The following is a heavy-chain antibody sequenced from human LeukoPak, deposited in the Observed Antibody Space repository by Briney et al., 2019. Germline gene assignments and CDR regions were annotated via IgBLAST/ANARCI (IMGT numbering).Heavy chain of an antibody. CDR1: GYTFTDYY. J-gene: IGHJ5*02. CDR3: ARKGITGTNVNNWFDP. V-gene: IGHV1-2*02. CDR2: INRNSGGT. Sequence: ASVKVSCKASGYTFTDYYMHWVRQAPGQGLEWMGWINRNSGGTKYAQKFQGRVTMTRDTSISTAYMEVSRLRSDDTAVYYCARKGITGTNVNNWFDPWGQGTLVTVSS. D-gene: IGHD1-20*01.